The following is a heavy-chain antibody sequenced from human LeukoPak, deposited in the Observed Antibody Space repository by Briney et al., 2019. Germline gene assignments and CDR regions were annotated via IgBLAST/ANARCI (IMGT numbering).Heavy chain of an antibody. V-gene: IGHV3-74*01. J-gene: IGHJ4*02. Sequence: PGGSLRLSCAASGFTFSSYWMHWVRQAPGKGLVWVSRINSDGSITTYADSVKGRFTISRDNAKNTLYLQMNNLRAEDTAVYYCARVTDSSSWPHFDYWGQATQVTVSS. D-gene: IGHD6-13*01. CDR3: ARVTDSSSWPHFDY. CDR2: INSDGSIT. CDR1: GFTFSSYW.